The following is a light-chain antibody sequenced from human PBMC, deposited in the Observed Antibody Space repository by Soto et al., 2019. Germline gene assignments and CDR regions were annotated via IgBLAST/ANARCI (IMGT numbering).Light chain of an antibody. J-gene: IGLJ1*01. V-gene: IGLV2-14*01. Sequence: ALTQPASLSGSPGQSITISCTGTSSDIGAYDYVSWFQQHPGKAPKLMISEVNNRPSGVSNRFSGSKSGNTAYLTISGLQVEDEAAYFCFSFKTTSTHDFGTGTKVTVL. CDR2: EVN. CDR3: FSFKTTSTHD. CDR1: SSDIGAYDY.